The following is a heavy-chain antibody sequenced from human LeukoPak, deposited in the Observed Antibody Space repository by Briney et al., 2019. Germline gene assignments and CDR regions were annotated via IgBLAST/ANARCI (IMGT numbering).Heavy chain of an antibody. CDR2: ISGSGGST. Sequence: GGSLRLSCAASGFTFSSYAMSWVRQAPGKGPEWVSAISGSGGSTYYADSVKGRFTISRDNSKNTLYLQMNSLRAEDTAVYYCARGGAQWLEGFDYWGQGTLVTVSS. V-gene: IGHV3-23*01. CDR3: ARGGAQWLEGFDY. D-gene: IGHD6-19*01. CDR1: GFTFSSYA. J-gene: IGHJ4*02.